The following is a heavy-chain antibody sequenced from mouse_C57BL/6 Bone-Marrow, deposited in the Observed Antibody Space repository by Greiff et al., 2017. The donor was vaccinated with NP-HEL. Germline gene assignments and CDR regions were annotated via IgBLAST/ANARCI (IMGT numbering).Heavy chain of an antibody. J-gene: IGHJ3*01. Sequence: QVQLQQPGAELVRPGTSVKMSCKASGYTFTNYWMGWAKQRPGHGLEWIGNIYPGGGCTNYNEKFKGKATLTADKSSSTAYMQLSSLTSEDSAVLDCERECFGSSYEFAYGGRGTRVTVSA. V-gene: IGHV1-63*01. CDR1: GYTFTNYW. D-gene: IGHD1-1*01. CDR3: ERECFGSSYEFAY. CDR2: IYPGGGCT.